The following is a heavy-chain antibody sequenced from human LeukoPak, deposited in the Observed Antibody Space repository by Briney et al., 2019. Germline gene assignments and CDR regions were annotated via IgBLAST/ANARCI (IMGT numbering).Heavy chain of an antibody. CDR2: IRSNGETT. Sequence: GGSLRLSCAASGFTFSSIAMTWVRQAPGKGLEWVSTIRSNGETTYNADSVKGRFTISRDNSKNTLYLQMNSLRAEDTAVYYCAKPATIKEYFQHWGQGTLVTVSS. CDR1: GFTFSSIA. J-gene: IGHJ1*01. V-gene: IGHV3-23*01. D-gene: IGHD5-12*01. CDR3: AKPATIKEYFQH.